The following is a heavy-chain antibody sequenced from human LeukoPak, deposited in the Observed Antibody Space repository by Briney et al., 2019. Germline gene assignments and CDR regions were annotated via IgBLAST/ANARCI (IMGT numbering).Heavy chain of an antibody. D-gene: IGHD6-19*01. CDR2: INHSGST. CDR1: GGSISGYY. V-gene: IGHV4-34*01. CDR3: ARGRVGGIYSSGWYRYWFDP. Sequence: SETLSLTCTVSGGSISGYYWSWIRQPPGKGLEWIGEINHSGSTNYNPSLKSRVTISVDTSKNQFSLKLSSVTAADTAVYYCARGRVGGIYSSGWYRYWFDPWGQGTLVTVSS. J-gene: IGHJ5*02.